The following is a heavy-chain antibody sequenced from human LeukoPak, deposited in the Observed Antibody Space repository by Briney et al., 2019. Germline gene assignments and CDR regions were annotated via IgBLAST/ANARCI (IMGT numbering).Heavy chain of an antibody. CDR1: RFTFSSYG. J-gene: IGHJ5*02. CDR3: VRGKTAVTTWFDP. CDR2: ISSTSSYI. V-gene: IGHV3-21*01. D-gene: IGHD4-17*01. Sequence: GGSLRLSCAASRFTFSSYGMHWVRQAPGKGLEWVSSISSTSSYIYYADSVKGRFTISKDNAKNSLYLQMNSLRAEDTAVYYCVRGKTAVTTWFDPWGQGTLVTVSS.